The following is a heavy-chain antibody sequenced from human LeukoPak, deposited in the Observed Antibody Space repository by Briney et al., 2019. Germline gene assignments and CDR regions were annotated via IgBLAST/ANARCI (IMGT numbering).Heavy chain of an antibody. Sequence: PGGSLGLSCEASGFTASSNYMSWVRQAPGKGLEWVSVIYSGGSTYYADSVKGRFTISRDNSKNTLYLQMNSLRAEDTAVYYCASYGSGSYSGYWGQGTLVTVSS. J-gene: IGHJ4*02. CDR3: ASYGSGSYSGY. CDR1: GFTASSNY. V-gene: IGHV3-53*01. D-gene: IGHD3-10*01. CDR2: IYSGGST.